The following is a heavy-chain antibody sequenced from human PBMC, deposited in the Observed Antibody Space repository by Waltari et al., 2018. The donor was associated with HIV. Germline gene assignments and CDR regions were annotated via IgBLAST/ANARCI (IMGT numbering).Heavy chain of an antibody. CDR2: IYYSGST. V-gene: IGHV4-39*01. CDR3: VRHGGGWAPGGFDY. Sequence: QLQLQESGPGLVKPSETLSLTCTVSGGSISSSRYYWGWIRQAPGKGLEWIGSIYYSGSTYYNPSLKSRVTISVDTSKNQFSLKLSSVTAADTAVYHCVRHGGGWAPGGFDYWGQGTLVTVSS. J-gene: IGHJ4*02. CDR1: GGSISSSRYY. D-gene: IGHD6-19*01.